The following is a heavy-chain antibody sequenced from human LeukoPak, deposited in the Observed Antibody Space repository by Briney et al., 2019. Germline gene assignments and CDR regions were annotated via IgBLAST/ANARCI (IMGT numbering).Heavy chain of an antibody. J-gene: IGHJ4*02. V-gene: IGHV3-53*01. Sequence: GGPLRLSCTVSGFTVSTNSMSWVRQAPGKGLEWVSFIYSDNTHYSDSVKGRFTISRDNSKNTLYLQMNSLRAEDTAVYYCARRAGAYSHPYDYWGQGTLVTVSS. D-gene: IGHD4/OR15-4a*01. CDR3: ARRAGAYSHPYDY. CDR1: GFTVSTNS. CDR2: IYSDNT.